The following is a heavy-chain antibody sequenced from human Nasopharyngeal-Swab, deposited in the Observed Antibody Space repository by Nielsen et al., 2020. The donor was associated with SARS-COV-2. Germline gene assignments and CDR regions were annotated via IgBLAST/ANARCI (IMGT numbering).Heavy chain of an antibody. CDR3: ARERGGSYSLPEESFDC. V-gene: IGHV3-7*01. J-gene: IGHJ4*02. Sequence: GGSLRLSCAASGFTFSSYWMSWVRQAPGKGLEWVANIKQDGSEKYYVDSVKGRFTISRDNAKNSLYLQMNSLRAEDTAVYYCARERGGSYSLPEESFDCWGQGTLVTVSS. D-gene: IGHD1-26*01. CDR2: IKQDGSEK. CDR1: GFTFSSYW.